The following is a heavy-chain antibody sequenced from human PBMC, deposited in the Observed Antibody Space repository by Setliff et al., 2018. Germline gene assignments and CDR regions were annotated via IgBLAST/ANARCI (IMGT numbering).Heavy chain of an antibody. Sequence: GGSLRLSCAASGFAFSTYGMHWVRQAPGKGLEWVAFIRYDGTYKYFADSVKGRFTISRDNAKNTLYLQMDSLRGEDTAVYFCACLDWGENFFNVDVWGKGTTVTVSS. CDR2: IRYDGTYK. CDR3: ACLDWGENFFNVDV. V-gene: IGHV3-30*02. D-gene: IGHD3-16*01. CDR1: GFAFSTYG. J-gene: IGHJ6*04.